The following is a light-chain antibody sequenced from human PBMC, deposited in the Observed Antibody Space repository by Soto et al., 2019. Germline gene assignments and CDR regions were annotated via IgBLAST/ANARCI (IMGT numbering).Light chain of an antibody. CDR2: GAS. CDR3: QQYDNSPRAIT. Sequence: EIVLTQSPGTLSLSPGERATLSCRASQSVSSSYLAWYQQKPGQAPRLLIYGASSRATGIPDRFSGSGSGTDFTLTISRLESEDFSVYYCQQYDNSPRAITFGKGTRLEI. V-gene: IGKV3-20*01. J-gene: IGKJ5*01. CDR1: QSVSSSY.